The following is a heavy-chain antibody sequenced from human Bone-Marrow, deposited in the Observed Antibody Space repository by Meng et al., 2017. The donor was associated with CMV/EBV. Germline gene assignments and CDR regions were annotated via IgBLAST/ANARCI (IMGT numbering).Heavy chain of an antibody. D-gene: IGHD2-2*01. CDR3: ARDWDIVILPAAPYNWFDP. Sequence: ASVKVSCKPSGYTFTSYGIDWVRQAPGQGLEWMGWMSAYNGKTNYAQKFQGRVTMTTDTSTSTAYMELRSLRSDDTAVYYCARDWDIVILPAAPYNWFDPWGQGTLVTVSS. CDR1: GYTFTSYG. V-gene: IGHV1-18*01. J-gene: IGHJ5*02. CDR2: MSAYNGKT.